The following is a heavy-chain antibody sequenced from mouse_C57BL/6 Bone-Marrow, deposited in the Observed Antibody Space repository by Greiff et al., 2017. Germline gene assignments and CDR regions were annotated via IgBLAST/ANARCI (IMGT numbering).Heavy chain of an antibody. V-gene: IGHV10-1*01. Sequence: EVNVVESGGGLVQPKGSLKLSCAASGFSFNTYAMNWVRQAPGKGLEWVARIRSKSNNYATYYADSVKDRFTISRDDSESMLYLQMNNLKTEDTAMYYCVRSTTVVAGAMDYWGQGTSVTVSS. CDR2: IRSKSNNYAT. CDR1: GFSFNTYA. CDR3: VRSTTVVAGAMDY. J-gene: IGHJ4*01. D-gene: IGHD1-1*01.